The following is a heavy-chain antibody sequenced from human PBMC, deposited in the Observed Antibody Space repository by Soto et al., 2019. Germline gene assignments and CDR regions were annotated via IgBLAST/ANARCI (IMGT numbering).Heavy chain of an antibody. CDR2: VSHDGRNT. J-gene: IGHJ4*02. Sequence: VQLVESGGGVVQPGRSLRLSCAASGFTFSDYAMHWVRQAPGKGLEWVAVVSHDGRNTHYADSVKDRFTISRDSSKNTVSLEMTSLSAEDTAVYYCAKGGRQWLVTSDFNYWGQGALVTVSS. CDR3: AKGGRQWLVTSDFNY. D-gene: IGHD6-19*01. CDR1: GFTFSDYA. V-gene: IGHV3-30*18.